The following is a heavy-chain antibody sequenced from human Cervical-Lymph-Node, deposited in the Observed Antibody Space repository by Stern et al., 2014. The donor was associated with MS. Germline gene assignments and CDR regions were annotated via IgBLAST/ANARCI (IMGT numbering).Heavy chain of an antibody. V-gene: IGHV5-51*03. Sequence: VQLVQSGAEVKKPGESLKISCKGSGYDFRNYWIGWVRQMPGKGLEWMGIIYPGDSETRYSPSFQGQVTISAAKSISTAFLQWSSLKASDTAMYHCAKLGYCSGGSCYLYFDYWGQGTLVTVSS. CDR3: AKLGYCSGGSCYLYFDY. CDR2: IYPGDSET. D-gene: IGHD2-15*01. J-gene: IGHJ4*02. CDR1: GYDFRNYW.